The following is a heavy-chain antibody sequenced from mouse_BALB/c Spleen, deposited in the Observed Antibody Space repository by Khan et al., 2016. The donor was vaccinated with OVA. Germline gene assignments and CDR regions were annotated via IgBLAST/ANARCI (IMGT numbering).Heavy chain of an antibody. J-gene: IGHJ1*03. V-gene: IGHV5-17*02. Sequence: EVELVESGGGLVQPGGSRKLSCAASGFTFSSFGMHWVRPAPEKGLEWVAYIRSGSSSIYYADTVKGRFPISRDNPKNTLFLQMTSLRSEDTAMYYCAREDYGQWYFDVWGTGTTVTVSS. D-gene: IGHD1-1*02. CDR1: GFTFSSFG. CDR3: AREDYGQWYFDV. CDR2: IRSGSSSI.